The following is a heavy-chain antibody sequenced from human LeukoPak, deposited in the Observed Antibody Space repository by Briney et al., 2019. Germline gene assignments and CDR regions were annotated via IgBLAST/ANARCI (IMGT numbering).Heavy chain of an antibody. CDR1: GGSITSGGYY. CDR2: IYHSGIT. CDR3: AREKGLYYGDAFDI. J-gene: IGHJ3*02. V-gene: IGHV4-30-2*01. Sequence: PSETVSLTCTVSGGSITSGGYYWSWVRQPPGKGLEWIGYIYHSGITYYNPSLKSRVTISVDRSKNQFSLKLNSVTAADTAMYYCAREKGLYYGDAFDIWGQGTMVTVSS. D-gene: IGHD3-10*01.